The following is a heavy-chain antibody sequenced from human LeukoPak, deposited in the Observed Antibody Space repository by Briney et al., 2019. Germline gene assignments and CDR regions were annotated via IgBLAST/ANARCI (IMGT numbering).Heavy chain of an antibody. Sequence: GGSLRLSCAASGFTVSSNYMSWVRQAPGKGLEWVSYISSSGSTTHYADSVKGRFTFSRDNAKNSLYLQMNSLRAEDTAVYYCARDQRGSYYGFFDYWGQGTLVTVSS. CDR2: ISSSGSTT. J-gene: IGHJ4*02. V-gene: IGHV3-11*04. CDR3: ARDQRGSYYGFFDY. D-gene: IGHD1-26*01. CDR1: GFTVSSNY.